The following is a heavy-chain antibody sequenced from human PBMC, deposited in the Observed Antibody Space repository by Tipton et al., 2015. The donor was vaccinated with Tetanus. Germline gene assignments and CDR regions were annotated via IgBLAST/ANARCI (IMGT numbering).Heavy chain of an antibody. D-gene: IGHD5-12*01. Sequence: TLSLTCTVSGGSISSSSYYWGWIRQPPGKGLEWIGSIYYSGSTYYNPSLKSRVTISVDTSKNQFSLKLSSVTAADTAVYYCAHHKGLRLGIDYWGQGTLVTVSS. V-gene: IGHV4-39*01. CDR1: GGSISSSSYY. CDR2: IYYSGST. CDR3: AHHKGLRLGIDY. J-gene: IGHJ4*02.